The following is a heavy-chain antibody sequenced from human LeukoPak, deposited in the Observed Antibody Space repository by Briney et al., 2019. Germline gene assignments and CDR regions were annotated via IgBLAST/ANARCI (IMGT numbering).Heavy chain of an antibody. CDR2: IYYSGST. D-gene: IGHD3-10*01. CDR3: ARVTYYYGSGSFYYYMDV. Sequence: SETLSLTCTVSGGSISSSSYYWGWIRQPPGKGLEWIGSIYYSGSTYYNPSLKSRVTISVDTSKNQFSLKLSSVTAADTAVYYCARVTYYYGSGSFYYYMDVWGKGTTVTVSS. J-gene: IGHJ6*03. CDR1: GGSISSSSYY. V-gene: IGHV4-39*01.